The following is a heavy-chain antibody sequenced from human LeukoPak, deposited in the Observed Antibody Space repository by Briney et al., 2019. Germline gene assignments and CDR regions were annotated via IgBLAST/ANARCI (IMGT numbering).Heavy chain of an antibody. Sequence: SETLSLTCTVSGASMGNSYWSWIRQPAGKGLEWIGHIQDRGSTIYNPSLGSRVTMSIDTPKNQFSLKLNSVTAADTAVYYCTRGQWLDVWDFWGQGTLVTVSA. CDR2: IQDRGST. CDR1: GASMGNSY. J-gene: IGHJ4*02. CDR3: TRGQWLDVWDF. V-gene: IGHV4-4*07. D-gene: IGHD6-19*01.